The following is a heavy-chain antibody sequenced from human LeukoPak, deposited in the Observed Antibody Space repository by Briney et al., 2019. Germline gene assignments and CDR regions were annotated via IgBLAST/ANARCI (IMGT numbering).Heavy chain of an antibody. CDR1: GGSINNNIHY. V-gene: IGHV4-39*07. J-gene: IGHJ3*02. Sequence: ASETLSLTCTVSGGSINNNIHYWGWIRQPPGKGLEWIGTIFYSGQTYYNPSLKSRVTISVDTSKNQFSLKLRSVTAADTAVYYCARDREQQLVRFYNAFDIWGQGTVVTVSS. CDR2: IFYSGQT. CDR3: ARDREQQLVRFYNAFDI. D-gene: IGHD6-13*01.